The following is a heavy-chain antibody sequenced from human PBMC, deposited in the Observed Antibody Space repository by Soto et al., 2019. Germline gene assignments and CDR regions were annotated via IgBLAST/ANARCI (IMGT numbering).Heavy chain of an antibody. V-gene: IGHV4-4*02. CDR1: GGSISTSNW. CDR2: VYRPGST. Sequence: QVQLQESGPGLVKPSGTLSLTCAVSGGSISTSNWWSWVRQPPGKGLEWIGEVYRPGSTNYNPSLPTRLTISVAKSKTPFSLKLTSVTAAATAVYYCARARATIAAAAIFDCWGQGTLVTVSS. CDR3: ARARATIAAAAIFDC. D-gene: IGHD2-15*01. J-gene: IGHJ4*02.